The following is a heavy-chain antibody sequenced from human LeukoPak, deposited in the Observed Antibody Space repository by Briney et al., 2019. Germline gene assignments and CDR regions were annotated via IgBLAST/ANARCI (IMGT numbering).Heavy chain of an antibody. CDR2: INPNSGDT. Sequence: ASVKVSCKASGYTFTGYYMHWVRQAPGQGLGWMGWINPNSGDTNYAQKFQGRVTMTRDTSISTAYMELSRLRSDDTAVYYCARVNYYGSGSYYHPFDPWGQGTLVTVSS. J-gene: IGHJ5*02. D-gene: IGHD3-10*01. CDR1: GYTFTGYY. V-gene: IGHV1-2*02. CDR3: ARVNYYGSGSYYHPFDP.